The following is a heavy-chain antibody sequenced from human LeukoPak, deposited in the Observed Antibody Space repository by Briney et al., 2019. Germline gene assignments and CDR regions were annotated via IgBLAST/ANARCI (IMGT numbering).Heavy chain of an antibody. V-gene: IGHV4-34*01. CDR3: ARGQSPRRWLPSLGLDY. CDR1: GGSFSGYY. Sequence: SETLSLTXAVYGGSFSGYYWSWIRQPPGKGLEWIGEINHSGSTNYNPSLKSRITISVDTSKNQFSLKLSSVTAADTAVYYCARGQSPRRWLPSLGLDYWGQGALVTVSS. CDR2: INHSGST. J-gene: IGHJ4*02. D-gene: IGHD5-24*01.